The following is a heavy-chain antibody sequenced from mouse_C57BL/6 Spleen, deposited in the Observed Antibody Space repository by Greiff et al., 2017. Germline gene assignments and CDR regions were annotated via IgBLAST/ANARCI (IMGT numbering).Heavy chain of an antibody. V-gene: IGHV1-18*01. CDR2: NTPNNGGT. J-gene: IGHJ4*01. Sequence: VQLQQSGPELVKPGASVKIPCKASGYTFTDYNMDWVKQSHGKSLEWIGANTPNNGGTIYSQKFKGKATLTVDQSSSTAYMELRSLTSEDTAVYYCARCITAVVAEDYYAMDDWCQGTSVTVTA. D-gene: IGHD1-1*01. CDR1: GYTFTDYN. CDR3: ARCITAVVAEDYYAMDD.